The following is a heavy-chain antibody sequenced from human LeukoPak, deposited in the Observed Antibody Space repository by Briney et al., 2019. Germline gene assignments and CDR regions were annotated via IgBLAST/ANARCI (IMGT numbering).Heavy chain of an antibody. CDR3: AKDQSPGYYDSSGYYDY. Sequence: PGGSLRPSCAASGFTFSSYAMSWVRQAPGKGLEWVSAISGSGGSTYYADSVKGRLTISRDNSKNTLYLQMNSLRAEDTAVYYCAKDQSPGYYDSSGYYDYWGQGTLVTVSS. V-gene: IGHV3-23*01. J-gene: IGHJ4*02. D-gene: IGHD3-22*01. CDR1: GFTFSSYA. CDR2: ISGSGGST.